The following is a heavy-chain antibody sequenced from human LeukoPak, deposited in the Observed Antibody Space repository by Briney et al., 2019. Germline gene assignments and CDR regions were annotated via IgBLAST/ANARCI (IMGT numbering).Heavy chain of an antibody. J-gene: IGHJ6*02. Sequence: GGSLRLSCAASGFTSSYFWMHWVRQARGKGLVWVSRINNDGSSTSYADSVKGRFTISRDNAKNTLSLQMNSLRAEDTAVYYCARTPYYYGMDVWGQGTTVTVSS. V-gene: IGHV3-74*01. CDR2: INNDGSST. CDR3: ARTPYYYGMDV. CDR1: GFTSSYFW.